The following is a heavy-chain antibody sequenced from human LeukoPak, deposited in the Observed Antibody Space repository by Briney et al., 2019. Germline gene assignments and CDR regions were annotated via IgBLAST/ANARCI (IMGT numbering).Heavy chain of an antibody. Sequence: PGGSLRLSCTASGFTFGDYAMSWFRQAPGKGLEWVGFIRSKAYGGTTEYAASVKGRFTISRDDSKSIAYLQMNSLKTEDTAVYYCTRYSSSWRSHWFDPWGQGTLVTVSP. CDR2: IRSKAYGGTT. CDR1: GFTFGDYA. CDR3: TRYSSSWRSHWFDP. J-gene: IGHJ5*02. D-gene: IGHD6-13*01. V-gene: IGHV3-49*03.